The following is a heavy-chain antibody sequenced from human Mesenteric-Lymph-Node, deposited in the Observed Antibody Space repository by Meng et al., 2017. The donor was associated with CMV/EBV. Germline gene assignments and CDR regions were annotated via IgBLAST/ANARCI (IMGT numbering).Heavy chain of an antibody. CDR2: VSYDGKTN. V-gene: IGHV3-30*07. CDR3: AKEGATHGIVDS. CDR1: GFTFSSFA. Sequence: GGSLRLSCAASGFTFSSFAMHWIRQAPGKGLEWVALVSYDGKTNYYADSVKGRFTGSRDSSKNTLYLQMSSLGGEDTAVYYCAKEGATHGIVDSWGQGTLVTVSS. D-gene: IGHD1-26*01. J-gene: IGHJ4*02.